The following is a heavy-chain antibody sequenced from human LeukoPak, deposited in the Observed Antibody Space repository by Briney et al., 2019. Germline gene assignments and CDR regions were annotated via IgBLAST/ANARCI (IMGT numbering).Heavy chain of an antibody. CDR2: ISSSGSTI. V-gene: IGHV3-48*03. D-gene: IGHD3-10*01. CDR1: GFTFSSYE. CDR3: ARDTMVRGVDY. J-gene: IGHJ4*02. Sequence: GGSLRLSCAASGFTFSSYEMNWVRQAPGKGLEGVSYISSSGSTIYYADSVKSRFTISRDNAKNSLYLQMNSLRAEDTAVYYCARDTMVRGVDYWGQGTLVTVSS.